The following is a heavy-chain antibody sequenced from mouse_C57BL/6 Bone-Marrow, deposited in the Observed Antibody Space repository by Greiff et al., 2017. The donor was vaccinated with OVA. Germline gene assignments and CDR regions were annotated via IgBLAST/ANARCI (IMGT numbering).Heavy chain of an antibody. V-gene: IGHV1-42*01. CDR1: GYSFTGYY. CDR2: INPSTGGT. Sequence: EVQRVESGPELVKPGASVKISCKASGYSFTGYYMNWVKQSPEKSLEWIGEINPSTGGTTYNQKFKAKATLTVDKSSSTAYMQLKSLTSEDSAVYYCARSRWFAYWGQGTLVTVSA. CDR3: ARSRWFAY. J-gene: IGHJ3*01.